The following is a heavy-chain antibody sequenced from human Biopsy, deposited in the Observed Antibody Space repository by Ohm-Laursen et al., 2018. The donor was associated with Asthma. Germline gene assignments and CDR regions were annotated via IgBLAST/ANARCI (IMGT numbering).Heavy chain of an antibody. CDR2: ISWNSGNI. D-gene: IGHD1-14*01. V-gene: IGHV3-9*01. CDR1: VFSFDDCA. CDR3: ARDGPELPTELDY. Sequence: SLRLSCSASVFSFDDCAMHWVRQAPGQGLEWVSSISWNSGNIDYADSEKGRFTISRDNAKNSLYLQMNSLRAEDTAVYYCARDGPELPTELDYWGPGTLVTVSS. J-gene: IGHJ4*02.